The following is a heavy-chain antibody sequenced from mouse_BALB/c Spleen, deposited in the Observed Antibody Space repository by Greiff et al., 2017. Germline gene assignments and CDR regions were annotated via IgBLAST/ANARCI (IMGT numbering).Heavy chain of an antibody. CDR1: GFTFSSYT. CDR3: ARSYGNSYWYFDV. Sequence: EVNVVESGGGLVKPGGSLKLSCAASGFTFSSYTMSWVRQTPEKRLEWVATISSGGGNTYYPDSVKGRFTISRDNAKNNLYLQMSSLRSEDTALYYCARSYGNSYWYFDVWGAGTTVTVSS. J-gene: IGHJ1*01. CDR2: ISSGGGNT. D-gene: IGHD2-1*01. V-gene: IGHV5-9*03.